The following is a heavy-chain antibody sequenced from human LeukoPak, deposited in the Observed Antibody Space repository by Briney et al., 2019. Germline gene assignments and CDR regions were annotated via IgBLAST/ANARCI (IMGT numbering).Heavy chain of an antibody. CDR3: ARIRRFPNWFDP. CDR1: GFTFSSYG. V-gene: IGHV3-33*01. J-gene: IGHJ5*02. CDR2: IWYDGSNK. D-gene: IGHD2-21*01. Sequence: GGSLRLSCAASGFTFSSYGMHWVRQAPGKGLEWVAVIWYDGSNKYYADSVKGRFTISRDNSKNTLYLQMNSLRAEDTAVYYCARIRRFPNWFDPWGQGTLVTVSS.